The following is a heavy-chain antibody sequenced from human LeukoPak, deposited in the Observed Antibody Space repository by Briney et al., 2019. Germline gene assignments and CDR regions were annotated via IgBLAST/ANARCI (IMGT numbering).Heavy chain of an antibody. CDR3: ARNLGYCSSTSCYTVGWFDP. V-gene: IGHV4-34*01. CDR2: INHSGST. J-gene: IGHJ5*02. CDR1: GGSFSGYY. D-gene: IGHD2-2*02. Sequence: SETLSLTCAVYGGSFSGYYWSWIRQPPGKGLEWIGEINHSGSTNYNPSLKSRVTISVDTSKNQFSLKLSSVTAADTAVYYCARNLGYCSSTSCYTVGWFDPWGQGTLVTVSS.